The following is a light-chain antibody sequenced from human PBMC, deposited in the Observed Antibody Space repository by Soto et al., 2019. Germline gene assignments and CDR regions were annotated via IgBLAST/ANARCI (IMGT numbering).Light chain of an antibody. CDR1: QSVSSSY. J-gene: IGKJ5*01. CDR2: GAS. V-gene: IGKV3-20*01. CDR3: QQYNNWPPIT. Sequence: ENVLTQSPGTLSLSPGEIATLSFMASQSVSSSYLAWYQQKPGQAPRLLIYGASSRATGIPDRFSGSGSGADFTLTISRLEPEDFAVYYCQQYNNWPPITFGQGTRLEIK.